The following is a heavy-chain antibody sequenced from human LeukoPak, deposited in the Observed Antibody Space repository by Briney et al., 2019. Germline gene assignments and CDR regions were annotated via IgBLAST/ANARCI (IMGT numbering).Heavy chain of an antibody. CDR3: ARSTPYSSGFNDAFDI. V-gene: IGHV5-51*01. Sequence: GESLKISCKGSGYSFTSYWIGWVRQMPGKGLEWMGIIYPGDSDTRYSPSFQGQVTISADKSISTAYLQWSSLKAADTAMYYCARSTPYSSGFNDAFDIWGQGTMVTVSS. D-gene: IGHD6-19*01. CDR1: GYSFTSYW. J-gene: IGHJ3*02. CDR2: IYPGDSDT.